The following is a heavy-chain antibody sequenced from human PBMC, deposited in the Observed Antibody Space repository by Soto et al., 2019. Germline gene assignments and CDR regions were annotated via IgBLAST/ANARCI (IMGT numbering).Heavy chain of an antibody. V-gene: IGHV4-59*08. D-gene: IGHD3-3*01. Sequence: QVQLQESGPGLVKPSETLSLTCTVSGGSISSYYWSWIRQPPGKGLEWIGYIYYSGSTNYNPSLKSRVTISVDTSKNQFSLKLSSVTAADTAVYYCARHAQHGTRGYYHAYYYYYMDVWGKGTTVTVSS. CDR2: IYYSGST. J-gene: IGHJ6*03. CDR1: GGSISSYY. CDR3: ARHAQHGTRGYYHAYYYYYMDV.